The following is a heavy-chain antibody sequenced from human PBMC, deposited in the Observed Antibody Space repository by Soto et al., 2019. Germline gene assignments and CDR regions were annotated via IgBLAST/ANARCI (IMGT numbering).Heavy chain of an antibody. CDR3: ARIILRFLGLRYFDY. CDR2: IYYSGST. V-gene: IGHV4-39*01. J-gene: IGHJ4*02. CDR1: GGSISSSSYY. Sequence: KTSETLSLTCTVSGGSISSSSYYWGWIRQPPGKGLEWIGSIYYSGSTYYNPSLKSRDTISVDTSKNQFSLKLCSVTAADTAVFFFARIILRFLGLRYFDYWGQGTLVTVSS. D-gene: IGHD3-3*01.